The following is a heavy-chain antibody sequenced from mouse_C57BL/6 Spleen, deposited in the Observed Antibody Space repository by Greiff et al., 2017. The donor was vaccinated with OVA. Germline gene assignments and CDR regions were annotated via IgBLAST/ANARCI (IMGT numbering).Heavy chain of an antibody. D-gene: IGHD1-1*02. Sequence: VQLVESGPELVKPGASVKISCKASGYAFSSSWMNWVKQRPGQGLEWIGRIYPGDGDTNYNGKFKGKATLTADKSSSTAYMQLSSLTSEDSAVYFCARWNYGQKADYWGQGTTLTVSS. J-gene: IGHJ2*01. CDR2: IYPGDGDT. CDR1: GYAFSSSW. V-gene: IGHV1-82*01. CDR3: ARWNYGQKADY.